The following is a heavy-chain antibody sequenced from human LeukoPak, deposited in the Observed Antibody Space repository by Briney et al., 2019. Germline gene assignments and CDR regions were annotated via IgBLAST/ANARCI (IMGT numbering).Heavy chain of an antibody. V-gene: IGHV4-59*01. CDR2: IYYSGSA. D-gene: IGHD2-15*01. CDR1: AGSISYYY. Sequence: PSETLSLTCTVSAGSISYYYWSWIRQPPGKGLEWIGYIYYSGSANYNPSLKSRVTISLDTSKNQVSLILTSVTAADTAVYYCARLAVATTSWFDPWGQGTLVTVSS. CDR3: ARLAVATTSWFDP. J-gene: IGHJ5*02.